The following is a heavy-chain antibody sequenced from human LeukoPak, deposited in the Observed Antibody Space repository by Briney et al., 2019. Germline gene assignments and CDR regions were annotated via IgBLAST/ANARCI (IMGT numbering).Heavy chain of an antibody. CDR3: ARRYYYDSSGYYYDY. J-gene: IGHJ4*02. CDR1: GFTVSSNY. D-gene: IGHD3-22*01. CDR2: IYSGGST. Sequence: GGSRRLSCAASGFTVSSNYMSWVRQAPGKGLEWVSVIYSGGSTFYADSVKGRFTISRDNSKNTVYLQMNSLRAEDTAVYYCARRYYYDSSGYYYDYWGQGTLVTVSS. V-gene: IGHV3-66*01.